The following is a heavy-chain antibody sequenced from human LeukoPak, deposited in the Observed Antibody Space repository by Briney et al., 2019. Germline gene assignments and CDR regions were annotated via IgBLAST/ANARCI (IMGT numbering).Heavy chain of an antibody. V-gene: IGHV1-69*04. Sequence: ASVKVSCKASGGTFSSYAISWVRQAPGQGLEWMERIIPILGIANYAQKFQGRVTITADKSTSTAYMELSSLRSEDTAVYYCARVTRTQEMATMLPWGQGTLVTVSS. CDR2: IIPILGIA. D-gene: IGHD5-12*01. CDR1: GGTFSSYA. J-gene: IGHJ5*02. CDR3: ARVTRTQEMATMLP.